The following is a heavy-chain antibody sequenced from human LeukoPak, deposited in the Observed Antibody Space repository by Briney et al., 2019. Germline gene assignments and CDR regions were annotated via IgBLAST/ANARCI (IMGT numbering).Heavy chain of an antibody. CDR2: ISGSGGST. CDR1: GFTFSSYA. D-gene: IGHD1-26*01. Sequence: PGGSLRLSCAASGFTFSSYAMSWVRQAPGKGLEWVSAISGSGGSTYYADSVKGRFTISRENSKNTLYLQMNSLRAEDTAVYYCAKRERGSYSLDYWGQGTLVTVSS. J-gene: IGHJ4*02. V-gene: IGHV3-23*01. CDR3: AKRERGSYSLDY.